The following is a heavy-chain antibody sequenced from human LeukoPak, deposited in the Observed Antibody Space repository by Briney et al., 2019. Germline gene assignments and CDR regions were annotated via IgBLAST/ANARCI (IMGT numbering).Heavy chain of an antibody. CDR2: INPNRGGT. CDR1: GYTFTGYY. D-gene: IGHD3-22*01. CDR3: ARSEYYYDSSGYYYSFDY. Sequence: GSVRVSCKASGYTFTGYYMHWVRQAPGQGVEWMGWINPNRGGTNYAQTFQGRVTMTRDTSISTAYMELSRLRSDDTAVYYCARSEYYYDSSGYYYSFDYWGQGTLVTVSS. J-gene: IGHJ4*02. V-gene: IGHV1-2*02.